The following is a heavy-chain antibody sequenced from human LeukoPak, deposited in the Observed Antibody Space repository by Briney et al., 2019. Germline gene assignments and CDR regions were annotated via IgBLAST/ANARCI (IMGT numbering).Heavy chain of an antibody. CDR1: GFTFSSYA. CDR2: IYSGGST. V-gene: IGHV3-66*01. CDR3: ARAPDYYYYGMDV. J-gene: IGHJ6*02. Sequence: PGGSLRLSCAASGFTFSSYAMSWVRQAPGKGLEWVSVIYSGGSTYYADSVKGRFTISRDNSKNTLYLQMNSLRAEDTAVYYCARAPDYYYYGMDVWGQGTTVTVSS.